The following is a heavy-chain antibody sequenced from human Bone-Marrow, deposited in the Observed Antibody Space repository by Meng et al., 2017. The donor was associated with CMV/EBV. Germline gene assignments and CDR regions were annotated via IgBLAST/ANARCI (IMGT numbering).Heavy chain of an antibody. Sequence: GGSLRLSCAASGFTFSSYSMNWVRQAPGKGLEWVSSVGAGGDNTYHANSVKGRFTISRDNSKNTLYLQMNSLRAEDTAVYYCAKERGRNYHYYGMDVWGQGTTVTASS. CDR2: VGAGGDNT. CDR3: AKERGRNYHYYGMDV. CDR1: GFTFSSYS. V-gene: IGHV3-23*01. J-gene: IGHJ6*02. D-gene: IGHD1-7*01.